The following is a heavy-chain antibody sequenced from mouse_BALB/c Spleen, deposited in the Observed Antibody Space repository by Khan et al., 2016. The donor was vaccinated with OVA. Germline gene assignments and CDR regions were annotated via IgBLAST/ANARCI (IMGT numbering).Heavy chain of an antibody. D-gene: IGHD2-3*01. V-gene: IGHV5-6*01. J-gene: IGHJ4*01. Sequence: EVQLLETGGDLVKPGGSLKLSCAASGFTFSSYGMSWVRQTPDKRLEWVAAISSGGSYTYYPDSLKGRFTIYRDNAKNNLYLKMSSLKSEDTAMYYCARDPGYYEGYAMDYWGQGTSVTVSS. CDR2: ISSGGSYT. CDR3: ARDPGYYEGYAMDY. CDR1: GFTFSSYG.